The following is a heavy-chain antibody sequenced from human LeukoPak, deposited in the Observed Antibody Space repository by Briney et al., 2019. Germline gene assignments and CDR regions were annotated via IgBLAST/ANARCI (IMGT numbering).Heavy chain of an antibody. V-gene: IGHV1-69*06. J-gene: IGHJ4*02. CDR3: AGGKVVMPLDY. Sequence: SVKVSCKASGGTFSSYAISWVRQAPGQGPEWMGGIIPIFGTANYTQKFQGRVTITADKSTSTAYMELSSLRSEDTAVYYCAGGKVVMPLDYWGQGTLVTVSS. CDR2: IIPIFGTA. D-gene: IGHD4-23*01. CDR1: GGTFSSYA.